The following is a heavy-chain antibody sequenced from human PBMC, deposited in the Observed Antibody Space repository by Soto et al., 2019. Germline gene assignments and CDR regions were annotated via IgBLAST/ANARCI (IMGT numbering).Heavy chain of an antibody. V-gene: IGHV4-4*02. CDR1: SGSMNSGHW. CDR3: ARVGLRWYFDF. Sequence: QVQLQESGPGLVKPSGTLSLTCDVSSGSMNSGHWWSWVRQPPGKGLEWVGHIHRSGATNYNPSLRRRVAISLDESKNQFSLKLNSVTAADTAVYYCARVGLRWYFDFWGRGTLVTVSS. J-gene: IGHJ2*01. D-gene: IGHD3-16*01. CDR2: IHRSGAT.